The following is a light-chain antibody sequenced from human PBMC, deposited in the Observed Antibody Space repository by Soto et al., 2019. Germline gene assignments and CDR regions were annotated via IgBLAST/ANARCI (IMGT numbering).Light chain of an antibody. J-gene: IGKJ4*01. V-gene: IGKV1-39*01. CDR2: AAS. CDR1: QSISNY. CDR3: QQSYSSSAT. Sequence: DIQMTQSPSSLSASVGDRVTITCRARQSISNYLNWYQLKPGKVPKLLIYAASTLQTGVPSRFSGSGSGTAFTLTISSLQPEDSASYYCQQSYSSSATFGGGTKVEIK.